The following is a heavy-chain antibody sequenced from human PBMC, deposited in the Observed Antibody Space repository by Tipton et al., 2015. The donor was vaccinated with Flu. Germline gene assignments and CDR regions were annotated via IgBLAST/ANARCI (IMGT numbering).Heavy chain of an antibody. V-gene: IGHV4-38-2*02. CDR2: ISHGGST. CDR3: ARACGSGGNRWFDP. CDR1: GFSISSGYY. Sequence: TLSLTCTVSGFSISSGYYWGWIRQPPGKGPEWIGSISHGGSTYYNPSLKSRVTISVDTSKNQFSLRVSFVTAADTAVYYCARACGSGGNRWFDPWGQGALVTVSS. D-gene: IGHD2-15*01. J-gene: IGHJ5*02.